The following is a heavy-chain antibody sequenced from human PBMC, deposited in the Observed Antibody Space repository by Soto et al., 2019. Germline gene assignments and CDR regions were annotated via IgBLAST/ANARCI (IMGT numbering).Heavy chain of an antibody. D-gene: IGHD2-15*01. CDR1: GGSISSGGYY. J-gene: IGHJ4*02. Sequence: QVQLQESGPGLVKPSQTLSLTCTVSGGSISSGGYYWSWIRQHPGTCLEWLGYIYYSGNAYYNPSLKTRVTRSVDMSKNQFALMLSPVTAAYTAVYYWARDRGDGYSFEYGDQGTLVTVAA. CDR3: ARDRGDGYSFEY. CDR2: IYYSGNA. V-gene: IGHV4-31*03.